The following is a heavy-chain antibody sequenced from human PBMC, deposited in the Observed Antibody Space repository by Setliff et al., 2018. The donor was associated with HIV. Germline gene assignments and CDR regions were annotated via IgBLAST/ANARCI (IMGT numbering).Heavy chain of an antibody. Sequence: SGGSLRLSCTVSGFTFSNYCMNWVRQAPGKGLEWVSYISSSSSTIYYAASVKGRFTISRDNAKISLFLQMNSLRAEDTAVYYCARPPRYYDYAWGSHGAPLYYFDCWGQGTLVTVTS. CDR1: GFTFSNYC. J-gene: IGHJ4*02. V-gene: IGHV3-48*01. CDR2: ISSSSSTI. CDR3: ARPPRYYDYAWGSHGAPLYYFDC. D-gene: IGHD3-16*01.